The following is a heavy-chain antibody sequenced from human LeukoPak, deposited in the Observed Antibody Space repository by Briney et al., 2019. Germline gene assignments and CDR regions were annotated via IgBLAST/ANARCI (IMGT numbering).Heavy chain of an antibody. V-gene: IGHV4-4*07. D-gene: IGHD6-13*01. CDR3: AASHLGSSSWSYFAY. CDR2: MFTGGST. J-gene: IGHJ4*02. Sequence: PSETLSLTCTVSGGSISSYSWSWIRQPAGTGLEWIGRMFTGGSTNYNPSLKSRVTISVDTSKNQFSLMLSSVTAADTAVYYCAASHLGSSSWSYFAYWGQGTLVTVSS. CDR1: GGSISSYS.